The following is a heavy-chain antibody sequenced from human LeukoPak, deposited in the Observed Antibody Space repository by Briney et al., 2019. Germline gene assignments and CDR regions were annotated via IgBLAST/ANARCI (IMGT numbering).Heavy chain of an antibody. Sequence: GASVKVSCKVSGYSVSELSIHWVRQAPGKRLEWMGGFDPEDGETIYAQKFQGRVTMTEDTSTNTAKMELSSLRSDDTAVYYCATGGTYYYGNTSYHTFDYWGQGTLVTVSS. D-gene: IGHD3-10*01. CDR2: FDPEDGET. CDR1: GYSVSELS. J-gene: IGHJ4*02. CDR3: ATGGTYYYGNTSYHTFDY. V-gene: IGHV1-24*01.